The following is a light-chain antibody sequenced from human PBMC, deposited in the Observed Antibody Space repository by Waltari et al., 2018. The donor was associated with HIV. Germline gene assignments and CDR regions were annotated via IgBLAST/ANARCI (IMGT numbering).Light chain of an antibody. CDR2: SND. CDR3: VVWDARLTGLV. Sequence: QSVLTQPPSASGTPGLRVTLSGSGSSPNIGSEAVNWYQQFPETAPKVLIYSNDQRPSGVPDRFSGSKSGPSASLAINGLQSEDEADYYCVVWDARLTGLVFGGGTKLTVL. J-gene: IGLJ2*01. V-gene: IGLV1-44*01. CDR1: SPNIGSEA.